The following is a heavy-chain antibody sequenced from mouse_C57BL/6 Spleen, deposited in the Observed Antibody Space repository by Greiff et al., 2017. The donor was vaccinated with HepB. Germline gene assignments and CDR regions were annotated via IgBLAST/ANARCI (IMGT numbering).Heavy chain of an antibody. J-gene: IGHJ2*01. D-gene: IGHD2-5*01. CDR2: IDPSDSYT. Sequence: QVQLQQPGAELVMPGASVKLSCKASGYTFTSYWMHWVKQRPGQGLEWIGEIDPSDSYTNYNQKFKGKSTLTVDKSSSTAYMQLSSLTCEDSAVYYCARGGDYYSNPFDYWGQGTTLTVSS. V-gene: IGHV1-69*01. CDR1: GYTFTSYW. CDR3: ARGGDYYSNPFDY.